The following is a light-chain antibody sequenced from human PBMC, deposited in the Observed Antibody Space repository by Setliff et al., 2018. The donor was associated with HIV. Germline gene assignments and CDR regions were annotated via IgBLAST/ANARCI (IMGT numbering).Light chain of an antibody. CDR1: QSVLYSSINKNY. CDR3: QQYFTTPLT. J-gene: IGKJ4*01. Sequence: DIVMSQSPESLAVSLGERATINCKSSQSVLYSSINKNYLAWYQQKPGQLPKLLLYWASIRESGVPDRFRGSGSGTDFTLTISSLQAEDVAVYYCQQYFTTPLTFGGGTKVDIK. CDR2: WAS. V-gene: IGKV4-1*01.